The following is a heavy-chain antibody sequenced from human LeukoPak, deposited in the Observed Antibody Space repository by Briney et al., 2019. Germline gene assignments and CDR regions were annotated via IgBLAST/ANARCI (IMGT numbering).Heavy chain of an antibody. J-gene: IGHJ3*02. Sequence: SETLSLTCTVSGGSISSYCWSWIRQPPGKGLEWIGYIYYSGSTNYNPSLKSRVTISVDTSKNQFSLKLSSVTAADTAVYYCARDDGYSYGSRDAFDIWGQGSMVTVSS. CDR3: ARDDGYSYGSRDAFDI. D-gene: IGHD5-18*01. CDR1: GGSISSYC. V-gene: IGHV4-59*01. CDR2: IYYSGST.